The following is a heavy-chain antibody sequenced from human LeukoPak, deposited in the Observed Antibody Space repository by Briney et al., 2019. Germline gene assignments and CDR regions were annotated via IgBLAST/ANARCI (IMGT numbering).Heavy chain of an antibody. CDR3: ATGIVTGTSR. D-gene: IGHD1-20*01. CDR1: RITFSNAW. Sequence: GGSLRLSRAVSRITFSNAWPSWVRQAPGKGLEWVGRIKSKAEGETKEYAASVKGRFTITRDDSRSRLYLQMSSLKTEDTAVYYCATGIVTGTSRWGQGTLVAVSS. V-gene: IGHV3-15*01. J-gene: IGHJ4*02. CDR2: IKSKAEGETK.